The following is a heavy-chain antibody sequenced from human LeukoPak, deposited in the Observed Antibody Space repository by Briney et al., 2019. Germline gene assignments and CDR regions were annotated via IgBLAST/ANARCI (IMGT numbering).Heavy chain of an antibody. CDR3: AREAGEQWLFIDY. D-gene: IGHD6-19*01. CDR2: IYSGGST. CDR1: GFTFSSYA. J-gene: IGHJ4*02. V-gene: IGHV3-53*01. Sequence: GGSLRLSCAASGFTFSSYAMSWVRQAPGKGLEWVSVIYSGGSTYYADSVKGRFTISRDNSKNTLYLQMNSLRAEDTAVYYCAREAGEQWLFIDYWGQGTLVTVSS.